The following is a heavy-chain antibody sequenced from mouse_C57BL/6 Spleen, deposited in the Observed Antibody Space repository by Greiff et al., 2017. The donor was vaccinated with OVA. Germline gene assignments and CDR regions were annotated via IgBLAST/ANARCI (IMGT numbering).Heavy chain of an antibody. D-gene: IGHD2-3*01. CDR2: IYPRDGST. V-gene: IGHV1-78*01. Sequence: VQLQQSDAELVKPGASVKISCKVSGYTFTDHTIHWMKQRPEPGLEWIGYIYPRDGSTKYNEKFKGKATVTADKSSSTAYMQLNSLTSEDAAVYFCARAGDGYYLAWFAYWGQGTLVTVSA. CDR1: GYTFTDHT. CDR3: ARAGDGYYLAWFAY. J-gene: IGHJ3*01.